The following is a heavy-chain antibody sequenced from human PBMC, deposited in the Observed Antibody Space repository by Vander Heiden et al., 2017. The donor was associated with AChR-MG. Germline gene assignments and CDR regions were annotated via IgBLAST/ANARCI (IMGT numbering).Heavy chain of an antibody. CDR1: GFTFSSYA. V-gene: IGHV3-23*01. J-gene: IGHJ4*02. Sequence: EVQLLESGGGLVQPGGSLRLSCAASGFTFSSYAMSWVRQAPGKGLEWVSAISGSGGSTYYAASVKGRFTISRDNSKNTLYLQMNRMRAEDTAVYYCAKGQHDYGDYLFDYWGQGTLVTVSS. D-gene: IGHD4-17*01. CDR3: AKGQHDYGDYLFDY. CDR2: ISGSGGST.